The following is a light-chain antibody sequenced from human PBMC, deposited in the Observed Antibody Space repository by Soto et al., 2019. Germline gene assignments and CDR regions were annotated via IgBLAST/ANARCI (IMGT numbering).Light chain of an antibody. CDR3: QQRSNWPA. V-gene: IGKV3-11*01. CDR1: QSVSNY. Sequence: VVLTQSPATLSVSPGERATLSCRASQSVSNYLAWYQQKPGQAPRLLIYAASNRATGIPARFSGSGSETDFTLTISSLAPEDFAVYYCQQRSNWPAFGQGTKVDIK. J-gene: IGKJ1*01. CDR2: AAS.